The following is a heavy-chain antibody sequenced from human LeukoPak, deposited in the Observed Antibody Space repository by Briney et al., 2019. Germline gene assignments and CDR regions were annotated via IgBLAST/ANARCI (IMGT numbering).Heavy chain of an antibody. CDR1: GGSVNSGSYY. D-gene: IGHD4-23*01. Sequence: SETLSLTCTVSGGSVNSGSYYWGWIRQPPGKGLEWIGSIYYSGSTYYNPSLKSRVTISVDTSKNQFSLKLSSVTAADTAVYYCANSANYGGNSGYFDYWAQGTLVTVSS. J-gene: IGHJ4*02. V-gene: IGHV4-39*01. CDR2: IYYSGST. CDR3: ANSANYGGNSGYFDY.